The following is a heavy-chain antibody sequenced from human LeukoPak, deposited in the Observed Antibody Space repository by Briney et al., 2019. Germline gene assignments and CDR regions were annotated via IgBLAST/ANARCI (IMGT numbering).Heavy chain of an antibody. CDR1: GDSFSSSGYY. CDR3: ARVGALGYCSGGSCYSMYAFDI. D-gene: IGHD2-15*01. Sequence: SETLSLTCTVSGDSFSSSGYYWAWIRQPPGKGLEWIGSIYHSGSPYYNASLQSRVTISADTSKKQFSLKLSSVTAADTAVYYCARVGALGYCSGGSCYSMYAFDIWGQGTMVTVSS. V-gene: IGHV4-39*07. J-gene: IGHJ3*02. CDR2: IYHSGSP.